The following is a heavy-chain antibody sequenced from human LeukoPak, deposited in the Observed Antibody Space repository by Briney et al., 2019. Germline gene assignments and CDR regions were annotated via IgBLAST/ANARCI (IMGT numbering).Heavy chain of an antibody. CDR1: GFTFSSYE. CDR2: ISSSGSTI. Sequence: GGTLRLSCAASGFTFSSYEMNWVRQAPGKGLEWVSYISSSGSTIYYADSVKGRFTISRDNAKNSLYLQMNSLRAEDAAVYYCAELGITMIGGVWGKGTTVTISS. J-gene: IGHJ6*04. V-gene: IGHV3-48*03. CDR3: AELGITMIGGV. D-gene: IGHD3-10*02.